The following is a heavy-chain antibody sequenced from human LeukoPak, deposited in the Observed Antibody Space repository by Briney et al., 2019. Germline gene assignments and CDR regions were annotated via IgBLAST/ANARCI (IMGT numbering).Heavy chain of an antibody. V-gene: IGHV3-74*01. CDR1: GFTFSSYW. Sequence: GGSLRLACAASGFTFSSYWMHWVRQAPGKGLVWVSRINSDGSGTSYADSVKGRFTICRDNAKNTLYLQMNSLRAEDTAVYYCARVSTLGDYYYHMDVWGKGTTVTISS. J-gene: IGHJ6*03. D-gene: IGHD2-21*01. CDR2: INSDGSGT. CDR3: ARVSTLGDYYYHMDV.